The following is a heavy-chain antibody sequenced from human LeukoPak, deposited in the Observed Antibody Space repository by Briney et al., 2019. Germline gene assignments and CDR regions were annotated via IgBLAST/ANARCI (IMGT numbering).Heavy chain of an antibody. CDR3: ARGKSGSYRTIDY. CDR1: GGSISSYY. J-gene: IGHJ4*02. V-gene: IGHV4-59*01. CDR2: IYYSGST. D-gene: IGHD1-26*01. Sequence: SETLSLTCTVSGGSISSYYWSLIRQPPGKGLEWIGYIYYSGSTNYNPSLKSRVTISVDTSKNQFSLKLSSVTAADTAVYYCARGKSGSYRTIDYWGQGTLVTVSS.